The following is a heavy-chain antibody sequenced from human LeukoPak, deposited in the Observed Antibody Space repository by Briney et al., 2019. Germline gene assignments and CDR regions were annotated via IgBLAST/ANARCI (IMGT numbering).Heavy chain of an antibody. J-gene: IGHJ5*02. CDR1: GYSFTTYG. Sequence: GASVKVSCKASGYSFTTYGISWVRQAPGQGLEWMGWISPYDSDANYAQNVQGRLTMATDTSTSTAYMELRSLRSDDTAVYYCVRDYCTNGVCYKGDCFDPWGQGTLVTLSS. CDR2: ISPYDSDA. CDR3: VRDYCTNGVCYKGDCFDP. D-gene: IGHD2-8*01. V-gene: IGHV1-18*01.